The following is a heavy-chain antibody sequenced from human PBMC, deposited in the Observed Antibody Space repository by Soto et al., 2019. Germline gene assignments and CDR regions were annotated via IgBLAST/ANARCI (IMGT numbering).Heavy chain of an antibody. V-gene: IGHV3-23*01. Sequence: GGSLRLSCAASGFTFSSYAMSWVRQAPGKGLEWVSAISGSGGSTYYADSVKGRFTISRDNSKNTLYLQMNSLRAEDTAVYYCAKPGADDYRSSHYYYMDVWGKGTTVTVSS. J-gene: IGHJ6*03. CDR3: AKPGADDYRSSHYYYMDV. D-gene: IGHD4-4*01. CDR2: ISGSGGST. CDR1: GFTFSSYA.